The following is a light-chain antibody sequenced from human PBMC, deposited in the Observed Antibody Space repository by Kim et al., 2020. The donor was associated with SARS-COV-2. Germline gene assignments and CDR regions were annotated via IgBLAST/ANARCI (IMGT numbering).Light chain of an antibody. J-gene: IGKJ2*01. CDR2: GAS. Sequence: EIVMTQSPATLSVSPGERATLSCRASQSVSSNLAWYQQKPGQAPRLLIYGASTRATGIPARFSGSGSGTEFTLTISSLQSEDFAVYYCQRYNNCPPYTFGQGTKLEI. V-gene: IGKV3-15*01. CDR3: QRYNNCPPYT. CDR1: QSVSSN.